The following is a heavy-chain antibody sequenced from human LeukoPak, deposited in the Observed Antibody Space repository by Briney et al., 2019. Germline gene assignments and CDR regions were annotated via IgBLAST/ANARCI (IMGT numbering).Heavy chain of an antibody. D-gene: IGHD3-10*01. Sequence: PSETLSLTCTVSGGSVSSTTYYWSWIRQPQGKGLEWIASINYSGSTYYNPSLKSRVTISVDTSENQFSLKLSSVTAADTAVYYCARYVVYGSEKYYFDYWGQGTLVTVSS. J-gene: IGHJ4*02. V-gene: IGHV4-39*01. CDR3: ARYVVYGSEKYYFDY. CDR2: INYSGST. CDR1: GGSVSSTTYY.